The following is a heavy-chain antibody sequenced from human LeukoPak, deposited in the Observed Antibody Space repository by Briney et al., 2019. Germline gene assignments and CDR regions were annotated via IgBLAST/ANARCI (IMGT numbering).Heavy chain of an antibody. Sequence: GGSLRLSCAASGFTFSNYCMHWVRQAPGKGLEWVSFIRYDGNNKYYADSVKGRFTISRDNSKNTLYLQMNSLRAEDTGVYYCAKDSSIAVAGVFGYWGRGPLVTVPS. CDR2: IRYDGNNK. J-gene: IGHJ4*02. D-gene: IGHD6-19*01. V-gene: IGHV3-30*02. CDR1: GFTFSNYC. CDR3: AKDSSIAVAGVFGY.